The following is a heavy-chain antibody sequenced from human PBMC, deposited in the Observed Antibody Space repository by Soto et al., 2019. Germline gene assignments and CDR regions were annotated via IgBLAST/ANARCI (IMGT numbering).Heavy chain of an antibody. V-gene: IGHV4-39*01. J-gene: IGHJ6*03. CDR2: IYYSGST. CDR1: GGSISSSSYY. Sequence: SETLSLTCTLSGGSISSSSYYWGWIRQPPGKGLEWIGSIYYSGSTYYNPSLKSRVTISVDTSKNQFSLKLSSVTAADTAVYYCARLRTYYCAWRSRYYYYMDCWGKGTTVTVSS. CDR3: ARLRTYYCAWRSRYYYYMDC. D-gene: IGHD3-10*01.